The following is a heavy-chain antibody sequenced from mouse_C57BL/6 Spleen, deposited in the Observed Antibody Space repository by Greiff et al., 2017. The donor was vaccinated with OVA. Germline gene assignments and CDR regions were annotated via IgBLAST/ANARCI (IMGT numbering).Heavy chain of an antibody. CDR3: ARYDDGYYAYFDY. J-gene: IGHJ2*01. CDR1: GYAFSSYW. D-gene: IGHD2-3*01. Sequence: VQLQQSGAELVKPGASVKISCKASGYAFSSYWMNWVKQRPGKGLEWIGQIYPGDGDTNYNGKFKGKATLTADKSSSTAYMQLSSLTSEDSAVYFCARYDDGYYAYFDYWGQGTTLTVSS. CDR2: IYPGDGDT. V-gene: IGHV1-80*01.